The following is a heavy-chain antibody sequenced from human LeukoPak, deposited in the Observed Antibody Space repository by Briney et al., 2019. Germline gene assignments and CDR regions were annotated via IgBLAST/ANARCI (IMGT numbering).Heavy chain of an antibody. CDR1: GFTFSSYG. CDR3: AREHIVATIIDY. D-gene: IGHD5-12*01. CDR2: INSDGSST. Sequence: GGSLRLSCAASGFTFSSYGMHWVRQAPGKGLVWVSRINSDGSSTSYADSVKGRFTISRDNAKNTLYLQMNSLRAEDTAVYYCAREHIVATIIDYWGQGTLVTVSS. J-gene: IGHJ4*02. V-gene: IGHV3-74*01.